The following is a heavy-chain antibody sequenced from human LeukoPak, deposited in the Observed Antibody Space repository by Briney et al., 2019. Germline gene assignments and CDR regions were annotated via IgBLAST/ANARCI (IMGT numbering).Heavy chain of an antibody. Sequence: GGSLRLSCAASGFTFSSYAMSWVRQAPGKGLQWVSAISGSGGSTYYADSVKGRFTISRDNSKNTLYLQMNSLRAEDTAVYYCAKDHRDYYYYYMDVWGKGTTVTVSS. J-gene: IGHJ6*03. CDR2: ISGSGGST. CDR1: GFTFSSYA. V-gene: IGHV3-23*01. CDR3: AKDHRDYYYYYMDV. D-gene: IGHD1-14*01.